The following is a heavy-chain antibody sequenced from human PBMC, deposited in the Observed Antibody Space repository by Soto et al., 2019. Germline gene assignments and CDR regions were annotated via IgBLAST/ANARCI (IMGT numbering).Heavy chain of an antibody. CDR3: ARGLYSSSWTDYYYYGMDV. D-gene: IGHD6-13*01. V-gene: IGHV1-8*01. Sequence: ASVKVSCKASGYTFTSYDINWVRQATGQGLEWMGWMNPNSGNTGYAQKFQGRVTMTRNTSISTAYMELSSLRSEDTAVYYCARGLYSSSWTDYYYYGMDVWGQGTTVT. CDR2: MNPNSGNT. J-gene: IGHJ6*02. CDR1: GYTFTSYD.